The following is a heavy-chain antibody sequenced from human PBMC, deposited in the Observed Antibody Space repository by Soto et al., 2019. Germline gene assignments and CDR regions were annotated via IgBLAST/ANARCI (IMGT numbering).Heavy chain of an antibody. CDR2: IYYSGST. D-gene: IGHD3-16*01. Sequence: PSETLSLTCSVSGGAISSGGYYWSWIRQHPGKGLEWIGYIYYSGSTYCNPALKSRVTISVGTSKNQFSLKLSSVTAADTAVYYCARGYYDYVWGSYFGYGRYFDLWGRGTLVTVS. V-gene: IGHV4-31*03. CDR3: ARGYYDYVWGSYFGYGRYFDL. CDR1: GGAISSGGYY. J-gene: IGHJ2*01.